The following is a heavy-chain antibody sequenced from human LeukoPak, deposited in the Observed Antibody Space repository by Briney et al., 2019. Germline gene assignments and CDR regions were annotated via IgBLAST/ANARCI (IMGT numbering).Heavy chain of an antibody. J-gene: IGHJ3*02. Sequence: SETLSLTCTVSGGSISSSSYYWGWIRQPPGKGLEWIGSIYYSGSTYYNPSLKSRVTISVDTSKNQFSLKLSSVTAADTAVYYCARTGGNWNDVGAFDIWGQGTMVTVSS. CDR3: ARTGGNWNDVGAFDI. D-gene: IGHD1-20*01. V-gene: IGHV4-39*01. CDR2: IYYSGST. CDR1: GGSISSSSYY.